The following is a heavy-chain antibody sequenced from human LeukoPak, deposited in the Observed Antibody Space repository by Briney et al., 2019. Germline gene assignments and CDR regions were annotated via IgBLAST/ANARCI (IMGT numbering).Heavy chain of an antibody. V-gene: IGHV3-7*01. CDR2: IKQDGSEE. J-gene: IGHJ4*02. Sequence: PGGSLRLSCAASGFTFSSYWMTWVRQAPGKGLEWVANIKQDGSEEYYVDSVKGRFTISRDNAKNSLYLQMSSLRAEDTAVYYCARDGRAGSGYYRKDDYWGQGTLVTVSS. CDR3: ARDGRAGSGYYRKDDY. D-gene: IGHD3-22*01. CDR1: GFTFSSYW.